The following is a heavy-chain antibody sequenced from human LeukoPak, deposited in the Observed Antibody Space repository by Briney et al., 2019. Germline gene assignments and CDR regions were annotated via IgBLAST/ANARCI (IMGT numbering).Heavy chain of an antibody. CDR3: ARGRVLMVYAIHAPYYYYMDV. CDR2: IYYSGSS. CDR1: GGSISSSSYY. V-gene: IGHV4-39*01. Sequence: SETLSLTCTVSGGSISSSSYYWGWIRQPPGKGLEWIGSIYYSGSSYHNPSLKSRVTISVGTSKNQFSLKLSSVTAADTAVYYCARGRVLMVYAIHAPYYYYMDVWGKGTTVTVSS. D-gene: IGHD2-8*01. J-gene: IGHJ6*03.